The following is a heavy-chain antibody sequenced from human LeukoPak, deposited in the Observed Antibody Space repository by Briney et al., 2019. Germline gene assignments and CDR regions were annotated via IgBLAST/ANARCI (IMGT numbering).Heavy chain of an antibody. CDR1: GFTVSSNY. J-gene: IGHJ6*02. D-gene: IGHD5-18*01. CDR2: IYSGGST. CDR3: ARDGNSYGYGESYYYYYGMDV. Sequence: GGSLRLSCAASGFTVSSNYMSWVRQAPGKGLEWVSVIYSGGSTYYADSVKGRFAISRDNSKNTLYLQMNSLRAEDTAVYYCARDGNSYGYGESYYYYYGMDVWGQGTTVTVSS. V-gene: IGHV3-53*01.